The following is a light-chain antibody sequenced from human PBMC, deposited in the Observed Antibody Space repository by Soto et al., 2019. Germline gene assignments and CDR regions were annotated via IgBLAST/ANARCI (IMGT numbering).Light chain of an antibody. J-gene: IGKJ2*01. Sequence: DIQMTQSPSSLSTSVGDRVTITCRASQNIDIYLNWYQQKPGKAPKVVIYRSSSLQSGVPSRFSGSISGTNFTLTISSLQPEDFATYYCQQSRSIPYAFGQGTKLEIK. CDR3: QQSRSIPYA. CDR2: RSS. CDR1: QNIDIY. V-gene: IGKV1-39*01.